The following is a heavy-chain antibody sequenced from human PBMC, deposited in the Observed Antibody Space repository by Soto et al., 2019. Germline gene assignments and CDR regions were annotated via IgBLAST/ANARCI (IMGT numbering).Heavy chain of an antibody. V-gene: IGHV3-7*01. Sequence: HPVGSLRLSCAASGFTFSSSWMNWVRQAPGKGLEWVAGIKEDGSEKYYVDFVKGRFTISRDNVENSPYLQMNSLRGEDTAVYFCARDRGYSCFDYWGLGTLVTVSS. CDR3: ARDRGYSCFDY. J-gene: IGHJ4*02. CDR2: IKEDGSEK. D-gene: IGHD5-18*01. CDR1: GFTFSSSW.